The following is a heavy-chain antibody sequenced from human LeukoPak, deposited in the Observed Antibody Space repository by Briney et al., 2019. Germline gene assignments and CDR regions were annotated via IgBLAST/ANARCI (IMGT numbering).Heavy chain of an antibody. CDR1: GFTFSSYN. CDR2: ITSSSTYI. Sequence: PGGSLRLSCAASGFTFSSYNMNWVRQAPGKGLEWVSSITSSSTYIYYTDSVKGRFTVSRANAKNSLYLQMNSLRAEDTAVYYCARERVDGDAFDIWGQGTLVTVSS. V-gene: IGHV3-21*04. J-gene: IGHJ3*02. CDR3: ARERVDGDAFDI.